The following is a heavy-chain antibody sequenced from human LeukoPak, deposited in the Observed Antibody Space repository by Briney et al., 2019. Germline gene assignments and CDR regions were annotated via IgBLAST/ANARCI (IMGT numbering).Heavy chain of an antibody. V-gene: IGHV3-23*01. CDR3: AKASTGYCSGGSCYSFDY. CDR1: GFTFSSYA. J-gene: IGHJ4*02. D-gene: IGHD2-15*01. Sequence: GGSLRLSCAASGFTFSSYAMSWVRQAPGKGLEWVSAISGSGGSTCYADSVKGRFTISRDNSKNTLYLQMNSLRAEDTAVYYCAKASTGYCSGGSCYSFDYWGQGTLVTVSS. CDR2: ISGSGGST.